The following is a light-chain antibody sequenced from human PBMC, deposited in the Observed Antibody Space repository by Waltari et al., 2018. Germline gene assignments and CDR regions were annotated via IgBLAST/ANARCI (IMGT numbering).Light chain of an antibody. CDR2: EVT. J-gene: IGLJ3*02. Sequence: QSALTQPPSASGSPGQSVTISCTGLSSDVGYYNYGSWYQQHQGKAPKLIMCEVTLRPSWVPDRFPGSKSGNTASLTVSGVQADDEADYYCSSFVGNNNLVFGGGTKVTVL. CDR3: SSFVGNNNLV. CDR1: SSDVGYYNY. V-gene: IGLV2-8*01.